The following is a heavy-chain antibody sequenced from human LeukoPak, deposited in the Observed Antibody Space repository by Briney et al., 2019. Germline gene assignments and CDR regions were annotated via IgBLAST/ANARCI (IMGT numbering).Heavy chain of an antibody. Sequence: SETLSLTCAVYGGSFSGYYWSWIRQPPGKGLEWIGEINHSGSTNYNPSLKSRVTISVDTSKNQFSLKLSSVTAADTAVYYCARAVVDGDCYALDYWGQGTLVTVS. J-gene: IGHJ4*02. CDR2: INHSGST. V-gene: IGHV4-34*01. D-gene: IGHD2-21*02. CDR1: GGSFSGYY. CDR3: ARAVVDGDCYALDY.